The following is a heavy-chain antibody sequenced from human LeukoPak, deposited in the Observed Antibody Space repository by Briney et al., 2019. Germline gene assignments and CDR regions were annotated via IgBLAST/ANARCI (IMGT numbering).Heavy chain of an antibody. D-gene: IGHD4-17*01. Sequence: PSETLSPTSNDSAGSISSYYWSWIRQPPGKGLEWIGYIYYSGSTNYNPSLKSRVTISVDTSKNQFSLKLSSVTAADTAVYYCARMWYGDYANYFDYWGQGTLVTVSS. CDR1: AGSISSYY. V-gene: IGHV4-59*01. CDR3: ARMWYGDYANYFDY. J-gene: IGHJ4*02. CDR2: IYYSGST.